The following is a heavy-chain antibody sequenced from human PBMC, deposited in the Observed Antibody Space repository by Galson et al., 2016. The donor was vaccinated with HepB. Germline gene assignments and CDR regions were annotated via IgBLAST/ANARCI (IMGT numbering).Heavy chain of an antibody. Sequence: SLRLSCAASGLMFSSNAFHWVRQAPGQGLEWLAVISYDGNDKSYADSVKGRFTISRDNSKSTLSLQMNSLRAEDTAVYYCATALGATPTFNSWGQGILVTVSS. D-gene: IGHD2-15*01. CDR2: ISYDGNDK. V-gene: IGHV3-30*04. CDR1: GLMFSSNA. CDR3: ATALGATPTFNS. J-gene: IGHJ4*02.